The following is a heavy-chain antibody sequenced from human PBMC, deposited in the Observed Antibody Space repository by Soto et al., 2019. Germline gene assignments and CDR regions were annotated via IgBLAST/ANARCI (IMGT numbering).Heavy chain of an antibody. Sequence: TSETLCLTCTVAGGSISSYCWSWIRQPPGKGLEWIGYIYYSGSTNYNPSLKSRVTISVDTSKNQFSLKLSSVTAADTAVYYCARRYGGNFDYWGQGTLVTVSS. CDR1: GGSISSYC. V-gene: IGHV4-59*01. D-gene: IGHD3-16*01. CDR3: ARRYGGNFDY. CDR2: IYYSGST. J-gene: IGHJ4*02.